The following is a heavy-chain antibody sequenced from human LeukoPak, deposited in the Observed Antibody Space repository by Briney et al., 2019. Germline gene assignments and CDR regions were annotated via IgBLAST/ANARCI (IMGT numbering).Heavy chain of an antibody. D-gene: IGHD3-10*01. J-gene: IGHJ4*02. CDR2: INPNSGGT. Sequence: APVKVSCKASGYTFTGYYMHWVRQAPGQGLEWMGWINPNSGGTNYAQKFQGRVTMTRDTSISTAYMELSRLRSDDTAVYYCARSSYGSGSYYQSGVDYWGQGTLVTVSS. CDR1: GYTFTGYY. CDR3: ARSSYGSGSYYQSGVDY. V-gene: IGHV1-2*02.